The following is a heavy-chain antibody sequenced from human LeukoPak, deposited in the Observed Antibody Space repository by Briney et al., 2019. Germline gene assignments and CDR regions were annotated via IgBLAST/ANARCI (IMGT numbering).Heavy chain of an antibody. CDR1: GYTFTSYD. J-gene: IGHJ6*03. Sequence: GASVKVSCKASGYTFTSYDINWVRQATGQGLEWMGWMNPNSGNTGYAQKFQGRGTMTRNTSISTAYMELSSLRSEDTAVYYCARLTYYDFWSGYYRHYMDVWGKGTTVTVSS. D-gene: IGHD3-3*01. CDR3: ARLTYYDFWSGYYRHYMDV. V-gene: IGHV1-8*01. CDR2: MNPNSGNT.